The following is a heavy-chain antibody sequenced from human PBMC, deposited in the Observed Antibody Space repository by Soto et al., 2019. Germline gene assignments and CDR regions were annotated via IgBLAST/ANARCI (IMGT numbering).Heavy chain of an antibody. CDR3: AKDGRGLLHDAFDI. Sequence: GGSLRLSCAASGFTFSSYGMHWVRQAPGKGLEWVAVISYDGSNKYYADSVKGRFTISRDNSKNTLYLQMNSLRAEDTAVYYCAKDGRGLLHDAFDIWGQGTMVTVSS. V-gene: IGHV3-30*18. D-gene: IGHD2-15*01. CDR1: GFTFSSYG. J-gene: IGHJ3*02. CDR2: ISYDGSNK.